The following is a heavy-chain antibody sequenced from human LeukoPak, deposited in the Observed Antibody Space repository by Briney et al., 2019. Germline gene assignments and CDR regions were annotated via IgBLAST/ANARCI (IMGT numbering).Heavy chain of an antibody. CDR3: ARLRMVRGVISNWFDP. Sequence: SETLSLTCTVSGGSISSYYWSWIRQPPGKGLEWIGYIYYSGSTNYNPSLKSRVTISVDTSKNQFSLKLSSVTAADTAVYYCARLRMVRGVISNWFDPWGQGTLVTVSS. CDR1: GGSISSYY. D-gene: IGHD3-10*01. CDR2: IYYSGST. J-gene: IGHJ5*02. V-gene: IGHV4-59*12.